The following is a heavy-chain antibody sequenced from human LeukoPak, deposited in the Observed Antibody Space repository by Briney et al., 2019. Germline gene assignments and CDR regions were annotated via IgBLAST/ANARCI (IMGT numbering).Heavy chain of an antibody. J-gene: IGHJ4*02. D-gene: IGHD3-3*01. CDR1: GGSISSYY. Sequence: SETLSLTCTVSGGSISSYYWSWIRQPPGKGLEWIGYIYYSGSTNYNPSLKSRVTISVDTSKNQFSLKLSSVTAADTAVYYCARTYYDFWSGYDYFDYWDQGTLVTVSS. V-gene: IGHV4-59*08. CDR2: IYYSGST. CDR3: ARTYYDFWSGYDYFDY.